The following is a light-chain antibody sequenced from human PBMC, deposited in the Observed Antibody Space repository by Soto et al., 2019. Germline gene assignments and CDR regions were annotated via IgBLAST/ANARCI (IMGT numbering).Light chain of an antibody. J-gene: IGLJ2*01. CDR3: QTWGPDIVI. CDR2: VNSDGSR. Sequence: QLVVTQPPSASASLGAAIRLTCTLPSASNNYAIAWHRQQPEKGPHLLMKVNSDGSRDRGDGVPDRFSGSRSGTERYLTISSLQSEDEGDYYCQTWGPDIVIFGGGTKLTVL. V-gene: IGLV4-69*01. CDR1: SASNNYA.